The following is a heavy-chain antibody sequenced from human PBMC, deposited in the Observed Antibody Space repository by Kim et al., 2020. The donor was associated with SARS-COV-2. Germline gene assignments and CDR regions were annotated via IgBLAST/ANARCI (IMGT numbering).Heavy chain of an antibody. CDR3: ARATTYSYGSNPYYFDY. D-gene: IGHD5-18*01. Sequence: LKSRVTISVDTSKNQFSLKLSSVTAADTAVYYCARATTYSYGSNPYYFDYWGQGTLVTVSS. V-gene: IGHV4-31*02. J-gene: IGHJ4*02.